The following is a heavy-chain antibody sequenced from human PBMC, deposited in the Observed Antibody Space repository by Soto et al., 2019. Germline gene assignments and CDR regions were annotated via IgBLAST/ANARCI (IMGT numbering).Heavy chain of an antibody. CDR1: GFTFSNYG. D-gene: IGHD3-10*01. CDR2: ISDDGVSK. V-gene: IGHV3-30*03. J-gene: IGHJ4*02. CDR3: AGVYYFGSGTSYTLYY. Sequence: PGGALRLSCAASGFTFSNYGRHWVRQAPGKGLEWVAAISDDGVSKYYADSVQGRFTISRDNSESAVFSQMNSLRPDDTALYFCAGVYYFGSGTSYTLYYWGQGTQVTVSS.